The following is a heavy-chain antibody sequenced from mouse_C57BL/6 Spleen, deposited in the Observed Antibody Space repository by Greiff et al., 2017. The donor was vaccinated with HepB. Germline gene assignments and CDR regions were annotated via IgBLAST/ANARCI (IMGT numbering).Heavy chain of an antibody. D-gene: IGHD2-3*01. J-gene: IGHJ2*01. CDR1: GFTFSDYG. V-gene: IGHV5-17*01. Sequence: EVKLEESGGGLVKPGGSLKLSCAASGFTFSDYGMHWVRQAPEKGLEWVAYISSGSSTIYYADTVKGRFTISRDNAKNTLFLQMTSLRSEDTAMYYCARRTIYDGYYGYFDYWAQGTTLTVSS. CDR3: ARRTIYDGYYGYFDY. CDR2: ISSGSSTI.